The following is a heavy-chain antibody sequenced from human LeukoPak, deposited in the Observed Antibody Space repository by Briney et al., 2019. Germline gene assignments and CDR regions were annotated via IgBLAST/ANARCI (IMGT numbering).Heavy chain of an antibody. V-gene: IGHV4-39*07. CDR2: IYYSEST. Sequence: SETLSLTCTVSGGSISSSSYYWGWIRQPPGKGLEWIVSIYYSESTYYNPSLKSRVTRAVDTSKHQFSLKLSCVTAADTAVYYCARDARGGTTYYFDYWGQGTLVTVSS. D-gene: IGHD4-17*01. J-gene: IGHJ4*02. CDR3: ARDARGGTTYYFDY. CDR1: GGSISSSSYY.